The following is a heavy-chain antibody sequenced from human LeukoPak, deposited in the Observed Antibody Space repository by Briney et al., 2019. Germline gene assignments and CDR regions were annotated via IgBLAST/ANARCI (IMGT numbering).Heavy chain of an antibody. D-gene: IGHD6-13*01. V-gene: IGHV3-9*01. CDR1: GFTFDDYA. CDR2: ISWNSGSI. CDR3: AKGSIAAAGFNWFDP. Sequence: GGSLRLSCAASGFTFDDYAMHWVRHAPGKGLEWVSGISWNSGSIGYADSVKGRFTISRDNAKNSLYLQMNSLRAEDTALYYCAKGSIAAAGFNWFDPWGQGTLVTVSS. J-gene: IGHJ5*02.